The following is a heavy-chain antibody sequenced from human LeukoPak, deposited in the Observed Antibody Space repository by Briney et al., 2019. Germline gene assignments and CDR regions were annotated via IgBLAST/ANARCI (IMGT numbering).Heavy chain of an antibody. CDR3: ARETRWIQLWISNYFDY. Sequence: GGSLRLSCAASGFTFSSYWMHWVRQAPGKGLVWVSRINSDGSSTSYADSVKGRFTISRDNAKNTLYLQMNSLRAEDTAVYYCARETRWIQLWISNYFDYWGQGTLVTVSS. D-gene: IGHD5-18*01. V-gene: IGHV3-74*01. J-gene: IGHJ4*02. CDR1: GFTFSSYW. CDR2: INSDGSST.